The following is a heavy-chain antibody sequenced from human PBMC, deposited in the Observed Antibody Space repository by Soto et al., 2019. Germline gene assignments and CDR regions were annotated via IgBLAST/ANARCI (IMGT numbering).Heavy chain of an antibody. CDR1: GFTIGGAW. CDR3: ARDEYYYALDV. CDR2: IGQDGNEM. Sequence: VGSLRLSCAASGFTIGGAWMSWARQAPGKGLEWVAKIGQDGNEMYYVDAVRGRFTISRDNAKNSLYLQMNSLRVEDTALYYCARDEYYYALDVWGQGTTVTVSS. J-gene: IGHJ6*02. V-gene: IGHV3-7*01.